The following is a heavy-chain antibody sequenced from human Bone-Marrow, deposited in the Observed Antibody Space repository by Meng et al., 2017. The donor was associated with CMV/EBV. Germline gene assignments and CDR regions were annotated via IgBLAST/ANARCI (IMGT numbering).Heavy chain of an antibody. Sequence: SLKISCAASGFTFSDFYMSWIRQAPGKGLEWISYISDDDITTYYADSVRGRFTISRDNTKNSLYLQMNSLGPEDTALYYCARDRDFWTPYYRECGADVWGQGTAVTV. CDR2: ISDDDITT. D-gene: IGHD3/OR15-3a*01. CDR1: GFTFSDFY. J-gene: IGHJ6*02. CDR3: ARDRDFWTPYYRECGADV. V-gene: IGHV3-11*04.